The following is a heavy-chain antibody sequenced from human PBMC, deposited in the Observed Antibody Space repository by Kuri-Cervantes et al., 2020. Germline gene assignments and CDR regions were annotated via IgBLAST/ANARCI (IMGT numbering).Heavy chain of an antibody. J-gene: IGHJ4*02. CDR3: ARGRGGFLEWLSIYFDY. V-gene: IGHV3-23*01. D-gene: IGHD3-3*01. CDR1: GFTFSSYA. CDR2: ISGSGGST. Sequence: GESLKISCAASGFTFSSYAMSWVRQAPGKGLEWDSAISGSGGSTYYADSVKGRFTISRDNAKNSLYLQMNSLRAEDTAVYYCARGRGGFLEWLSIYFDYWGQGTLVTVSS.